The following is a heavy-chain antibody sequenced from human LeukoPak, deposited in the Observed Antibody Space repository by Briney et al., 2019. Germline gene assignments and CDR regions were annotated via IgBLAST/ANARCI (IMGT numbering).Heavy chain of an antibody. Sequence: SETLSLTCAVSGGSISSSNWWSWVRQPPGKGLEWIGEIYHSGSTNYNPSLKSRVTISVDKSKNQFSLKLSSVTAADTAVYYCARTNVGNPYYYGMDVWGQGTTVTVSS. J-gene: IGHJ6*02. CDR1: GGSISSSNW. CDR3: ARTNVGNPYYYGMDV. V-gene: IGHV4-4*02. CDR2: IYHSGST. D-gene: IGHD1-14*01.